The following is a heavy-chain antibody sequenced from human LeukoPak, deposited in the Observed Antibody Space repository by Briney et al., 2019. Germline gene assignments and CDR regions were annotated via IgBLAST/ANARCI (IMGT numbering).Heavy chain of an antibody. V-gene: IGHV4-30-2*01. D-gene: IGHD3-9*01. CDR1: GGSISSGGYS. J-gene: IGHJ4*02. CDR2: IYHSGST. Sequence: SETLSLTCAVSGGSISSGGYSWSWIRQPPGKGLEWIGYIYHSGSTYYNPSLKSRVTISVDRSKNQFSPKLSSVTAADTAVYYCARGGFFYDILTGYYKAGHFDYWGQGTLVTVSS. CDR3: ARGGFFYDILTGYYKAGHFDY.